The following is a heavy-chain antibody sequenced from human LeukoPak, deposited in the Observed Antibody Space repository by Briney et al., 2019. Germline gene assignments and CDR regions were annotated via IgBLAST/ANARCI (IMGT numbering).Heavy chain of an antibody. CDR2: MNPNSGNT. V-gene: IGHV1-8*01. CDR1: GYTFTSYD. J-gene: IGHJ4*02. D-gene: IGHD2-15*01. CDR3: ARCLMGYCSGGSCFHFDY. Sequence: VASVKVSCKASGYTFTSYDINWVRQAPGQGLEWMGWMNPNSGNTNYAQKFQGRVTMTRNTSISTAYMELSSLRSEDTAVYYCARCLMGYCSGGSCFHFDYWGQGALVTVSS.